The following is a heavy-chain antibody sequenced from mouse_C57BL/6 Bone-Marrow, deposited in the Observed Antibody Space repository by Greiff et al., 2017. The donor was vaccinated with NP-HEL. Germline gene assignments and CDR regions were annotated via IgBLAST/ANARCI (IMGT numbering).Heavy chain of an antibody. Sequence: EVKLVESGGGLVQPGGSLKLSCAASGFTFSDYGMAWVRQAPRKGPEWVAFISNLAYSIYYADTVTGRFTISRENAKNTLYLEMSSLRSEDTAMYYCARQDYGTGFAYWGQGTLVTVSA. CDR3: ARQDYGTGFAY. CDR1: GFTFSDYG. CDR2: ISNLAYSI. D-gene: IGHD1-1*01. V-gene: IGHV5-15*01. J-gene: IGHJ3*01.